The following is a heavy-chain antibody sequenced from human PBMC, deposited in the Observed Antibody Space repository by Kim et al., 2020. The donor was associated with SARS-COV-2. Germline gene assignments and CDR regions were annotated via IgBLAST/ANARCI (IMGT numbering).Heavy chain of an antibody. J-gene: IGHJ4*02. V-gene: IGHV4-34*01. CDR3: TRRGRTVTPLDY. Sequence: SETLSLTCAVYGGSFSGYYWSWIRQPPGKGLEWIGEINHSGSTNYNPSLKSRVTISVDTSKNQFSLKLSSVTAADTAVYYCTRRGRTVTPLDYWGQGTLVTVSS. CDR2: INHSGST. D-gene: IGHD4-17*01. CDR1: GGSFSGYY.